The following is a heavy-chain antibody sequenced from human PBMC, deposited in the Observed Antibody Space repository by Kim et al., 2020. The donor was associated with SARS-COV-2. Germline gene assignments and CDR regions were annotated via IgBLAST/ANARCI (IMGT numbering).Heavy chain of an antibody. CDR1: GGSISSSSYY. V-gene: IGHV4-39*01. Sequence: SETLSLTCTVSGGSISSSSYYWGWIRQPPGKGLEWIGSIYYSGSTYYNPSLKSRVTISVDTSKNQFSLKLSSVTAADTAVDYCARHPRGWLGAYTAMARTSYYGMDVWGQGTTVTVSS. CDR2: IYYSGST. J-gene: IGHJ6*02. D-gene: IGHD5-18*01. CDR3: ARHPRGWLGAYTAMARTSYYGMDV.